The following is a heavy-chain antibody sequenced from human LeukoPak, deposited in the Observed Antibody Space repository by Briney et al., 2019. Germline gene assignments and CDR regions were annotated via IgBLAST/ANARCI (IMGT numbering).Heavy chain of an antibody. D-gene: IGHD5-24*01. Sequence: PSETLSPTCTVSGGSISGFYWCWIRQSPGRGLEWIGFIYYRGTTRYNPSLQSRVIISVDTSKNQFSLRLSSVTAADTGVYYCARHASGGRWLRWDSWGQGTLVTVSS. CDR3: ARHASGGRWLRWDS. V-gene: IGHV4-59*08. J-gene: IGHJ4*02. CDR2: IYYRGTT. CDR1: GGSISGFY.